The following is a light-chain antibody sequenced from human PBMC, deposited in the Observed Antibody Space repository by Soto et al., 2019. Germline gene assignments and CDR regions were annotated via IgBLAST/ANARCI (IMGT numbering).Light chain of an antibody. CDR1: QSVTSNS. Sequence: EIVLTQSPGTLSLSPGEGATLSCRASQSVTSNSLAWYHQKPGQPPRLLIYGASSRATGIPDRFSGSGSGTDFTLTISRLEPEDFAVYYCQQYGSSPWTFGQGTKVDIK. CDR2: GAS. CDR3: QQYGSSPWT. V-gene: IGKV3-20*01. J-gene: IGKJ1*01.